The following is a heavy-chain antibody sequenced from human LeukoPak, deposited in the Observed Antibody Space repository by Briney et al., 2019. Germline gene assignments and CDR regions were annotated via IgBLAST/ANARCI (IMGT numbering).Heavy chain of an antibody. J-gene: IGHJ6*03. Sequence: GGSLGLSCAASGFTFSSYGMSWVRQAPGKGLEWVSAISGSGGSTYYADSVKGRFTISRDNSKNTLYLQMNSLRAEDTAVYYCAKGDQYSSSWYYYYYYMDVWGKGTTVTISS. CDR1: GFTFSSYG. D-gene: IGHD6-13*01. CDR3: AKGDQYSSSWYYYYYYMDV. CDR2: ISGSGGST. V-gene: IGHV3-23*01.